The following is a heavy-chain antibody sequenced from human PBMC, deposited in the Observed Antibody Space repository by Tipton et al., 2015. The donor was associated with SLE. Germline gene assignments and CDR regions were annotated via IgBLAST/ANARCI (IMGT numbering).Heavy chain of an antibody. Sequence: TLSLTCAVSGGSISSGGYSWSWIRQPPGEGLEWIGYIYHSGSTYYNPSLKSRVTISVDRSKNQFSLKLSSVTAADTAVYYCARVAVGDFDYWGQGTLVTVSS. D-gene: IGHD3-16*01. CDR3: ARVAVGDFDY. CDR1: GGSISSGGYS. J-gene: IGHJ4*02. CDR2: IYHSGST. V-gene: IGHV4-30-2*01.